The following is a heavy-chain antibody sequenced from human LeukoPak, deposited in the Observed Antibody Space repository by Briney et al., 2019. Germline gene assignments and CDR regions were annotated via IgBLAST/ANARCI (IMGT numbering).Heavy chain of an antibody. V-gene: IGHV3-30*04. CDR2: ISYDGSNK. Sequence: PGRSLRLSCAASGFTFSSYAMHWVRQAPGKGLEWVAVISYDGSNKYYADSVKGRFTISRDNSKNTLYLQMNSLRAEDTAVYYCARRDGYGDYGGYYGMDVWGQGTTVTVSS. D-gene: IGHD4-17*01. J-gene: IGHJ6*02. CDR1: GFTFSSYA. CDR3: ARRDGYGDYGGYYGMDV.